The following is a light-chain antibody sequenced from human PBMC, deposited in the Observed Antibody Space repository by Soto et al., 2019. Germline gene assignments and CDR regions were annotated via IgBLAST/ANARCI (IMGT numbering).Light chain of an antibody. CDR1: QTISSW. CDR3: QQYNSYPWT. J-gene: IGKJ1*01. CDR2: KAS. Sequence: DIQMTQSPSTLSGSVGDRGTITCRASQTISSWLAWYQQKPGKAPKXLIYKASTLKSGVPSRFSGSGSGTEFTLTISSLQPDDFATYYCQQYNSYPWTFGQGTKVDIK. V-gene: IGKV1-5*03.